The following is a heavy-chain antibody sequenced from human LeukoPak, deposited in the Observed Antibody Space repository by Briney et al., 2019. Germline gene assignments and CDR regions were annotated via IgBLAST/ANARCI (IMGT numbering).Heavy chain of an antibody. CDR1: GFTFSSYS. Sequence: PGGSLRLSCAASGFTFSSYSMNWVRQAPGKGLEWVSSISSSSYIYYADSVKGRFTISRDNAKNSLYLQMNSLRAEDTAVYYCARDDYVWGVNYYYYYMDVWGKGTTVTVSS. CDR2: ISSSSYI. CDR3: ARDDYVWGVNYYYYYMDV. J-gene: IGHJ6*03. D-gene: IGHD3-16*01. V-gene: IGHV3-21*01.